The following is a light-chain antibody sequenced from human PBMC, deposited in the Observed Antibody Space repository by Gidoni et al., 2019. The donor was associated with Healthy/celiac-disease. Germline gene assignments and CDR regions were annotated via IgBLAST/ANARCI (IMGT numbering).Light chain of an antibody. CDR1: QSVSSSY. CDR2: GAS. CDR3: QQYGSSPPEVT. J-gene: IGKJ4*01. V-gene: IGKV3-20*01. Sequence: EIVLTQSPGTLSLSPGERATLSCRASQSVSSSYLAWYQQKPGPAPRLLISGASSRATGIPDRFSVSGSGTAFTLTISILEPEDFAVYYCQQYGSSPPEVTFGGGTKVEIK.